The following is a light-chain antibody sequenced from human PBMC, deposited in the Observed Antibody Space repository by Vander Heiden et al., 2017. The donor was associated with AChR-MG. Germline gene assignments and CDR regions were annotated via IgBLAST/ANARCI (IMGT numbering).Light chain of an antibody. Sequence: QSALTQPRSVSGSPGRSVTIPCTGTSSNVGGYDYVSWYQHHPGKAPILLIYDVNMRPSGVPDRFSGSKSGNTASLTISGLHAEDEADYCCCSYAGTYTWVLGGGTKLTVL. CDR1: SSNVGGYDY. J-gene: IGLJ3*02. CDR2: DVN. CDR3: CSYAGTYTWV. V-gene: IGLV2-11*01.